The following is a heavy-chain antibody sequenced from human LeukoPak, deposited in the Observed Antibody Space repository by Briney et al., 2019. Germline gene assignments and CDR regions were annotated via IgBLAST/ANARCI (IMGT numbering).Heavy chain of an antibody. V-gene: IGHV1-69*05. CDR3: ARARAYGSGSYYNKNWFDP. CDR2: IIPIFGTA. CDR1: GATFSSYA. J-gene: IGHJ5*02. Sequence: SVKASSKASGATFSSYAISWVRQAPGQGLEWMGRIIPIFGTANYAQKLQGRVTSTTDASTSTAYMELSSLRSEYTAVYYGARARAYGSGSYYNKNWFDPWGQGTLVTASS. D-gene: IGHD3-10*01.